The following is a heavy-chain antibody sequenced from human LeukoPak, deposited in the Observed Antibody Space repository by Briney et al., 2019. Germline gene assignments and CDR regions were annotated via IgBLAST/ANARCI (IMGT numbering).Heavy chain of an antibody. CDR2: IYTSGST. CDR1: GGSISIYY. J-gene: IGHJ4*02. D-gene: IGHD3-16*01. CDR3: ATMTFDYVWGSPPYYFDY. V-gene: IGHV4-4*07. Sequence: PSETLSLTCTVSGGSISIYYWSWIRQPAGKGLEWIGRIYTSGSTNYNPSLKSRVTMSVDTSKNQFSLKLSSVTAADTAVYYCATMTFDYVWGSPPYYFDYWGQGTLVTVSS.